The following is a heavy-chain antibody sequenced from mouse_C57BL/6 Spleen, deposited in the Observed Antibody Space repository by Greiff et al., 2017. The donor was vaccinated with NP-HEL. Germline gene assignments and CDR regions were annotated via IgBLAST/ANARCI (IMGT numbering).Heavy chain of an antibody. CDR2: IDPETGGT. V-gene: IGHV1-15*01. D-gene: IGHD1-1*01. J-gene: IGHJ4*01. Sequence: QVQLQQSGAELVRPGASVTLSCKASGYTFTDYEMHWVKQTPVHGLEWIGAIDPETGGTAYNQKFKGKAILTVDKSSRTAYMELLSLTSEDSAVYYCTTAYYYGSSRYYYSMDYWGQGTSVTVSS. CDR1: GYTFTDYE. CDR3: TTAYYYGSSRYYYSMDY.